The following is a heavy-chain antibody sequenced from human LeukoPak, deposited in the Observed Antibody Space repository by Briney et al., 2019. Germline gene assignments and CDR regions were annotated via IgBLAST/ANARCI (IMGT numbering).Heavy chain of an antibody. CDR2: INPSGGST. CDR3: ARGFGYGDYVRPWSFDY. V-gene: IGHV1-46*01. Sequence: ASVKVSCTASGYTFTSYYMPWVRQAPAQGLEWMRIINPSGGSTSYAQKFQGRVTMTRDTSTSTVYMELSSLRSEDTAVYYCARGFGYGDYVRPWSFDYWGQGTLVTVSS. J-gene: IGHJ4*02. D-gene: IGHD4-17*01. CDR1: GYTFTSYY.